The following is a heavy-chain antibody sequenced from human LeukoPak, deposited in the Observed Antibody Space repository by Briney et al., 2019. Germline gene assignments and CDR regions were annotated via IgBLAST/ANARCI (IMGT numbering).Heavy chain of an antibody. CDR3: AKDFSYDWTGWYIDL. CDR2: IRWNSGSI. CDR1: GFTFDDYG. D-gene: IGHD1-20*01. J-gene: IGHJ2*01. Sequence: GGSLRLSCAASGFTFDDYGMHWVRQVPGKGLEWVSGIRWNSGSIGYGDSVRGRFTISRENAKNSLYLQMSSLRPEDTALYFCAKDFSYDWTGWYIDLWDRGTLVIVSS. V-gene: IGHV3-9*01.